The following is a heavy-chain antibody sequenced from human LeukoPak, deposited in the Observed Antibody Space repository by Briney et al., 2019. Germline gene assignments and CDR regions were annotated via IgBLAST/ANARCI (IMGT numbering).Heavy chain of an antibody. J-gene: IGHJ4*02. D-gene: IGHD4-17*01. CDR1: GFTFGTYW. Sequence: GGSLRLSCAASGFTFGTYWMGWVRQAPGKGLEWVANIKEEGSEKYYVDSVKGRFTISRDNAKNSLYLQMNSLRAEDTAVYYCARDSGLTTVTTYWDYWGQGTLVTVSS. CDR3: ARDSGLTTVTTYWDY. V-gene: IGHV3-7*05. CDR2: IKEEGSEK.